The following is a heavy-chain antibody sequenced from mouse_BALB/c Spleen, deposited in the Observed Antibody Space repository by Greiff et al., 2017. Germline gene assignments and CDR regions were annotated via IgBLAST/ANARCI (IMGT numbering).Heavy chain of an antibody. D-gene: IGHD1-1*01. CDR2: INPYNDGT. J-gene: IGHJ1*01. Sequence: EVQRVESGPELVKPGASVKMSCKASGYTFTSSVMHWVKQKPGQGLEWIGYINPYNDGTKYNEKFKGKATLTSDKSSSTAYMELSSLTSEDSAVYYCARHLYYGSRWYFDVWGAGTTVTVSS. CDR3: ARHLYYGSRWYFDV. V-gene: IGHV1-14*01. CDR1: GYTFTSSV.